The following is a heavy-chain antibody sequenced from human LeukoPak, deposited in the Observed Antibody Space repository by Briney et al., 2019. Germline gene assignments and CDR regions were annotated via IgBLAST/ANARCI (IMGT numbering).Heavy chain of an antibody. CDR3: AKDKYYYDSSGYYFDY. CDR2: ISGSGGST. D-gene: IGHD3-22*01. V-gene: IGHV3-23*01. CDR1: GFTFSSYA. Sequence: GGSLRLSCAASGFTFSSYAMSWVRQAPGKGLEWVSAISGSGGSTYYADSVKGRFTISRDNSKNTLYLQMNSLRAEDTAVYYCAKDKYYYDSSGYYFDYWGQGTLVTVSS. J-gene: IGHJ4*02.